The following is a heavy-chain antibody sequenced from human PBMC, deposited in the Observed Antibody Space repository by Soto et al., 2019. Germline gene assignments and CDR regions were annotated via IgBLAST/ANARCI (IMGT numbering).Heavy chain of an antibody. CDR2: IKQDGSDK. V-gene: IGHV3-7*01. D-gene: IGHD5-12*01. CDR1: GFTFPSYW. CDR3: AKTFRGHSAYDSFDY. J-gene: IGHJ4*02. Sequence: GESLKISCAASGFTFPSYWMTWVRQAPGKGLEWVASIKQDGSDKYYVDSVKGRFTISRDNVKNSLYLQMNSLRAEDMAVYYCAKTFRGHSAYDSFDYWGQGTLVTVS.